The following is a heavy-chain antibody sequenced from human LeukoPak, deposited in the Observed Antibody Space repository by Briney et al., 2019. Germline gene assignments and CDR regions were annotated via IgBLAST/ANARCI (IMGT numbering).Heavy chain of an antibody. CDR3: ARHSDSTIFGVVMKTPIDY. CDR2: IHSSGTT. V-gene: IGHV4-39*01. Sequence: PSETLSLTCTLSGGSISSTSYYWASVRHPPGKGLEWIVTIHSSGTTNYNPSLKSRVTIFVATSKNQFSLKLTSVTAADTAVYYCARHSDSTIFGVVMKTPIDYWGQGTLVTVSS. J-gene: IGHJ4*02. CDR1: GGSISSTSYY. D-gene: IGHD3-3*01.